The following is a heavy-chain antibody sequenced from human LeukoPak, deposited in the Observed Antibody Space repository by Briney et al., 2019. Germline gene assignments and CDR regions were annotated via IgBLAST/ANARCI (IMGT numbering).Heavy chain of an antibody. Sequence: SEALSLTCAVYGGSFSGYYWSWIRQPPGKGLEWIGEINHSGSTNYNPSLKSRVTISVDTSKNQFSPKLSSVTAADTAVYYCARAGLNLLYRRTYYFDYWGQGTLVTVSS. CDR2: INHSGST. V-gene: IGHV4-34*01. D-gene: IGHD2-2*02. CDR3: ARAGLNLLYRRTYYFDY. CDR1: GGSFSGYY. J-gene: IGHJ4*02.